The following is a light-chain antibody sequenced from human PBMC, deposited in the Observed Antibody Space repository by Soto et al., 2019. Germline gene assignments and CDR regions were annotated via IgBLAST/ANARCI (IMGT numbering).Light chain of an antibody. V-gene: IGLV2-8*01. CDR1: SSDVGGYNY. Sequence: QSVLTQPPSASGSPGQSVTISCTGTSSDVGGYNYVSWYQQHPGKAPKLMIYEVTKRPSGVPDRFSGSKSGNTASLTVSGLQVDDEADYYCSSFAGSRYVFGTGTKLTV. CDR2: EVT. J-gene: IGLJ1*01. CDR3: SSFAGSRYV.